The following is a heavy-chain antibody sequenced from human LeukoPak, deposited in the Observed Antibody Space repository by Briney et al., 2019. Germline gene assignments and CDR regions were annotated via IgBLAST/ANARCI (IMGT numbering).Heavy chain of an antibody. J-gene: IGHJ4*02. V-gene: IGHV3-30*18. CDR3: AKGFSSSWLQSFDY. Sequence: GRSLRLSCAASGFTFSNYGMHWVRQAPDKGLEWVAVISYDGSNKYYVDSVKGRFTISRDNSKNTLYLQMNSLRAEDTAVYYCAKGFSSSWLQSFDYWGQGTLVTVSS. D-gene: IGHD6-13*01. CDR1: GFTFSNYG. CDR2: ISYDGSNK.